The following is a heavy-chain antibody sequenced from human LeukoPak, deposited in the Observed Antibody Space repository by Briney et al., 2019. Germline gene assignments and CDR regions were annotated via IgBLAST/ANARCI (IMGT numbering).Heavy chain of an antibody. J-gene: IGHJ4*02. CDR1: GFTFSSYA. V-gene: IGHV3-23*01. CDR2: ISGSGGST. CDR3: VRASCYDSTGYVKDNFDY. D-gene: IGHD3-22*01. Sequence: GGSLRLSCAASGFTFSSYAMSWVRQAPGKGLEWVSAISGSGGSTYYADSVKGRFTISRDNSKNTLYLQMNSLRAEDTAVYYCVRASCYDSTGYVKDNFDYWGQGTLVTVSS.